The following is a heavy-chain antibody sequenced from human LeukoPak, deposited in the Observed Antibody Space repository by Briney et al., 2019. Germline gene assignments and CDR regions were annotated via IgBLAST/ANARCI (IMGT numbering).Heavy chain of an antibody. J-gene: IGHJ4*02. D-gene: IGHD3-10*01. Sequence: PGGSLRLSCAASGFTFDDYTMHWVRQAPGKGLEWVSLISWDGGSTYYADSVKGRFTISRDNGKNSLYLQMNSLRTEDTALYYCANDRYGSGSYSFSFDYWGQGTLVTGSS. CDR2: ISWDGGST. CDR1: GFTFDDYT. CDR3: ANDRYGSGSYSFSFDY. V-gene: IGHV3-43*01.